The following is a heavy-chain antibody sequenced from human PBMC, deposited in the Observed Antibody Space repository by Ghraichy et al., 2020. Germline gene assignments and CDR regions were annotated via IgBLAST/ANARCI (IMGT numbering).Heavy chain of an antibody. CDR2: IYSGGST. Sequence: GGSLRLSCAASGFTVSSNYMSWVRQAPGKGLEWVSVIYSGGSTYYADSVKGRFTISRDNSKNTLYLQMNSLRAEDTAVYYCARGGYCSSTSCYEFDYWGQGTLVTVSS. J-gene: IGHJ4*02. CDR1: GFTVSSNY. CDR3: ARGGYCSSTSCYEFDY. D-gene: IGHD2-2*01. V-gene: IGHV3-53*01.